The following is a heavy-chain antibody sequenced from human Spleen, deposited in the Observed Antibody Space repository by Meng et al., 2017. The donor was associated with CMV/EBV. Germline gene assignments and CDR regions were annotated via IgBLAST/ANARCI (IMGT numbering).Heavy chain of an antibody. V-gene: IGHV4-39*01. Sequence: SIRSSGYYWGWIRQPPGKGLEGVGSIFVSGSNYYNPSLKSRVTISVDTSKNQFALKLSSVTAADTAVYYCARQITVFYGSGNYLPDYWGQGTLVTVSS. CDR2: IFVSGSN. D-gene: IGHD3-10*01. CDR3: ARQITVFYGSGNYLPDY. CDR1: SIRSSGYY. J-gene: IGHJ4*02.